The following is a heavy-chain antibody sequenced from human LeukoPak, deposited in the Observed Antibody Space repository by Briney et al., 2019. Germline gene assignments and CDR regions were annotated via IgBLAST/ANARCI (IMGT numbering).Heavy chain of an antibody. CDR2: ISSSSSTI. J-gene: IGHJ3*02. CDR3: AREVGAPDDAFDI. V-gene: IGHV3-48*01. Sequence: GGPLRLSCAASGFTFSSYSMNWVRQAPGKGLEWVSYISSSSSTIYYADSVKGRFTISRDNAKNSLYLQMNSLRAEDTAVYYCAREVGAPDDAFDIWGQGTMVTVSS. CDR1: GFTFSSYS. D-gene: IGHD1-26*01.